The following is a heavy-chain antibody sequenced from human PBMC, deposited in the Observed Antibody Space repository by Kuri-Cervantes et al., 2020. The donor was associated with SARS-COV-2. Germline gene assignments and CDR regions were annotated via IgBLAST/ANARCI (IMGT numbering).Heavy chain of an antibody. Sequence: GGSLRLSCAASGFTFSSYAMHWVRQAPGKGLEWVAVISYDGSNKYYADSVKGRFIISRDNSKNTLDLQMNSLRAEDTAVYYCARDRAPAWSGYFDYWGQGTLVTVSS. V-gene: IGHV3-30-3*01. CDR1: GFTFSSYA. J-gene: IGHJ4*02. CDR2: ISYDGSNK. CDR3: ARDRAPAWSGYFDY. D-gene: IGHD3-3*01.